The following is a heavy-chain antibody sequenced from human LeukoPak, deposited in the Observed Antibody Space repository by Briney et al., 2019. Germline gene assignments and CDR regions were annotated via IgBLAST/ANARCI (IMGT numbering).Heavy chain of an antibody. D-gene: IGHD2-2*01. CDR1: GFTFSNYN. CDR2: ISSSSDTV. CDR3: ARDDTSNSGHFDL. J-gene: IGHJ2*01. V-gene: IGHV3-48*02. Sequence: GGSLRLSCAASGFTFSNYNMNWVRQAPGKGLEWASYISSSSDTVFYRDSVKGRFTISRDNAKNSLYLQMYSLRDDDTAVYYCARDDTSNSGHFDLWGRGTLVTVSS.